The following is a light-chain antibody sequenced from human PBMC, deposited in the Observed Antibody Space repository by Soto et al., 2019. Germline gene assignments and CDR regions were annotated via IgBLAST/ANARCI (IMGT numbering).Light chain of an antibody. V-gene: IGLV2-11*01. CDR3: CSFAGSYTYV. CDR1: SSDVGRYDY. CDR2: DVS. Sequence: QSSLTQSRSVSVSPGQSVTISCTGTSSDVGRYDYVSWYQQHPGKAPKLIIYDVSERPSGVPDRFSGSKFGNTASLTISGLQAEDEADYSCCSFAGSYTYVFGTGTKVTVL. J-gene: IGLJ1*01.